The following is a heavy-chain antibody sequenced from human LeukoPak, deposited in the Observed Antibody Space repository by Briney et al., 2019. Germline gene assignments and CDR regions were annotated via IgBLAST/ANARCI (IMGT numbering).Heavy chain of an antibody. D-gene: IGHD3-9*01. Sequence: ASVKVSCKASGGTFSSYAISWVRKAPGQGLEWMGGIIPIFGTANYAQKFQGRVTITADESTSTAYMELSSLRSEDTAVYYCARDFGWGYDQVMYYMDVWGKGTTVTVSS. J-gene: IGHJ6*03. CDR3: ARDFGWGYDQVMYYMDV. V-gene: IGHV1-69*01. CDR1: GGTFSSYA. CDR2: IIPIFGTA.